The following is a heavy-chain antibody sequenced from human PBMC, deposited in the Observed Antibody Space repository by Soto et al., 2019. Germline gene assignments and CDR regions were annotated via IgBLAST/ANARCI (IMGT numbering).Heavy chain of an antibody. CDR1: GGTSHTYT. CDR3: ATWRSYSGSYCFDY. J-gene: IGHJ4*02. CDR2: IIPKYDSV. V-gene: IGHV1-69*06. Sequence: QVQLVQSGAEVKKPGSSVKVSCEAFGGTSHTYTINWVRQPPGQALEWIGQIIPKYDSVNYAQSFQGRVTISADKSTNTAYMELSSLRSEDTALYYCATWRSYSGSYCFDYWGQGTLVSVSS. D-gene: IGHD1-26*01.